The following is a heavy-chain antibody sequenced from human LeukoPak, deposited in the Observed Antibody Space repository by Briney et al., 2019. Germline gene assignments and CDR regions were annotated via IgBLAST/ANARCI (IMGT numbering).Heavy chain of an antibody. CDR1: GFSFSDLA. CDR2: MSASVRHT. V-gene: IGHV3-23*01. CDR3: AKPGFCDGDKCYYSV. Sequence: GGFLRLSCAASGFSFSDLAMNWVRHPPGKGLEWVSSMSASVRHTDYTDSVKGRFTVSRHNSNNTLYLQMTSLRAKYTAIYYCAKPGFCDGDKCYYSVWGRGTLVTVSS. J-gene: IGHJ4*02. D-gene: IGHD2-21*01.